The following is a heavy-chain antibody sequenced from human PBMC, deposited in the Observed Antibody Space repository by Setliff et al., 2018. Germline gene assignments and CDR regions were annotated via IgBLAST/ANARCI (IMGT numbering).Heavy chain of an antibody. V-gene: IGHV1-69*13. CDR2: IIPVFRTA. J-gene: IGHJ4*02. CDR3: ARDTRDKYDRSGHYLSFDS. D-gene: IGHD3-22*01. CDR1: GGTFRSDG. Sequence: ASVKVSCKASGGTFRSDGFNWVRQAPGQGLEWMGRIIPVFRTANYAQKFQGRVTISADESTNTAYMELNSLRSEDTAVYYCARDTRDKYDRSGHYLSFDSWVQGTLVTVSS.